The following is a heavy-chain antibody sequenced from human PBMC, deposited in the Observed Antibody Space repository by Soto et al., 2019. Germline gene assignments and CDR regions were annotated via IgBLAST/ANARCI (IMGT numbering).Heavy chain of an antibody. Sequence: ASVKVSCKASGYTFTSYGISWVRQAPGQGLEWMGWISAYNGNTNYAQKLQGRVTMTTDTSTSTAYMELRSLRSDDTAVYYCAREKPSSSSWYEDYWGQGTLVTVSS. D-gene: IGHD6-13*01. J-gene: IGHJ4*02. CDR3: AREKPSSSSWYEDY. CDR2: ISAYNGNT. CDR1: GYTFTSYG. V-gene: IGHV1-18*04.